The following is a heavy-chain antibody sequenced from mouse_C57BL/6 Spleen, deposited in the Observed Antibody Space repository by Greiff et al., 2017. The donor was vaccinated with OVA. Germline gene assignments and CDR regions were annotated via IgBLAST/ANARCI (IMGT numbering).Heavy chain of an antibody. V-gene: IGHV3-6*01. CDR2: ISYDGSN. CDR3: ARHPDY. J-gene: IGHJ2*01. CDR1: GYSITSGYY. Sequence: DVKLQESGPGLVKPSQSLSLTCSVTGYSITSGYYWNWIRQFPGNKLEWMGYISYDGSNNYNPSLKNRISITRDTSKNQFFLKLNSVTTEDTATYYCARHPDYWGQGTTLTVSS.